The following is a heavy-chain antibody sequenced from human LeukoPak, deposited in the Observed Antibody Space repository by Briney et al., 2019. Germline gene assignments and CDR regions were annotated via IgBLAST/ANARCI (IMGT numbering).Heavy chain of an antibody. J-gene: IGHJ4*02. CDR1: GDSVSSNSAA. CDR2: TYYRSRWYN. V-gene: IGHV6-1*01. D-gene: IGHD3-22*01. Sequence: SQTLSLTCAISGDSVSSNSAAWNWIRQSPSRGLEWLGRTYYRSRWYNDYVVSVRSRITINQDTAKNQFSLHLNSVTPEDTAVYYCAREDTTGYYSAFDYWGQGTLVTVSS. CDR3: AREDTTGYYSAFDY.